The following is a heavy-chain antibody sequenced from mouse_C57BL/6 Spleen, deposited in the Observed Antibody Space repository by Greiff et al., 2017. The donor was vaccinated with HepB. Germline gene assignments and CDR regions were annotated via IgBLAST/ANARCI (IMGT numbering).Heavy chain of an antibody. J-gene: IGHJ2*01. D-gene: IGHD2-4*01. CDR1: GYTFTSYG. Sequence: QVQLKQSGAELARPGASVKLSCKASGYTFTSYGISWVKQRTGQGLEWIGEIYPRSGNTYYNEKFKGKATLTADKSSSTAYMELRSLTSEDSAVYFCARFWGYDYDVGYWGQGTTLTVSS. CDR2: IYPRSGNT. V-gene: IGHV1-81*01. CDR3: ARFWGYDYDVGY.